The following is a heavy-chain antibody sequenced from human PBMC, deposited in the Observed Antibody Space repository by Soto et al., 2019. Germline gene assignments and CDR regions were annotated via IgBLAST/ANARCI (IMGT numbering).Heavy chain of an antibody. CDR2: IYWNDDK. Sequence: SGPTLVNPTQTLTLTCTFSWFSLTTSGVAVGWIRQPPGKALDWLALIYWNDDKRYSPSLKGRLTITKDTSKNQVVLTMTNMDHVDTATYYCAHRRPLFTLGGVLGTPNWFDPWGQGSVVTVSS. CDR3: AHRRPLFTLGGVLGTPNWFDP. V-gene: IGHV2-5*01. D-gene: IGHD3-16*02. CDR1: WFSLTTSGVA. J-gene: IGHJ5*02.